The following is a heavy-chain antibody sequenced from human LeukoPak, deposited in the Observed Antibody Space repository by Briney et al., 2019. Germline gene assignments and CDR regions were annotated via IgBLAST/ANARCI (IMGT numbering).Heavy chain of an antibody. V-gene: IGHV3-15*01. CDR1: GFTFSNAW. J-gene: IGHJ4*02. CDR3: SVVVPAATYYFDY. D-gene: IGHD2-2*01. CDR2: IKSKTDGETT. Sequence: GGSLRLSCAASGFTFSNAWMSWVRQAPGKGLEWVGRIKSKTDGETTDYAAPVKGRSTISRDDSKNTLYLQMNSLKTEDTAVYYCSVVVPAATYYFDYWGQGTLVTVSS.